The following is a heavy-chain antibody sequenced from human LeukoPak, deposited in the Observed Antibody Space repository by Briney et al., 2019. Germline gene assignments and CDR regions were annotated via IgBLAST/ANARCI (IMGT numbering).Heavy chain of an antibody. CDR3: ASSGYSFYYYGMDV. Sequence: ASVKVSCKASGYTFTSYGISWVRQAPGQGLEWMGWISAYNGNTNYAQKLQGRVTMTTDTSTSTAYMELRSLRSDDTAMYYCASSGYSFYYYGMDVWGQGTTVTVSS. D-gene: IGHD3-22*01. CDR1: GYTFTSYG. J-gene: IGHJ6*02. V-gene: IGHV1-18*01. CDR2: ISAYNGNT.